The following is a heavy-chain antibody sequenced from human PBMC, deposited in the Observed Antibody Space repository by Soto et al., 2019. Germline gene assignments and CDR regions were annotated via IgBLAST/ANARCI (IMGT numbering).Heavy chain of an antibody. CDR3: AKDQAYCGGDCYSSTAEY. J-gene: IGHJ4*02. CDR2: ISGSGGST. V-gene: IGHV3-23*01. Sequence: EVQLLESGGGLVQPGGSLRLSCAASGFTFSSYAMSWVRQAPGKGPEWVSAISGSGGSTYYADSVKGRFTISRDNSKNTLYLQMNSLRAEDTAVYYCAKDQAYCGGDCYSSTAEYWGQGTLVTVSS. CDR1: GFTFSSYA. D-gene: IGHD2-21*02.